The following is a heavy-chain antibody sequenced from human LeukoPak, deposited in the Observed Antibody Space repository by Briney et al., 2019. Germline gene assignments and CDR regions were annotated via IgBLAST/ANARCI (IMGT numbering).Heavy chain of an antibody. D-gene: IGHD1-26*01. CDR3: ARVGQHLDY. CDR2: ISSSSSAI. J-gene: IGHJ4*02. Sequence: GGPLRLSCAASGFTFSSYSMNWVRQAPGKGLEWVSYISSSSSAIYYADSVKGRFIISRDNAKNSLYLQMNSLRAEDTAVYYCARVGQHLDYWGQGTLVTVSS. CDR1: GFTFSSYS. V-gene: IGHV3-48*04.